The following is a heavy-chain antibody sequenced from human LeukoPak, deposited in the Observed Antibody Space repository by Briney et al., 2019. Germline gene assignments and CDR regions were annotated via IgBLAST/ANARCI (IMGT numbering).Heavy chain of an antibody. CDR1: GYTFTGYY. D-gene: IGHD2-21*02. J-gene: IGHJ4*02. Sequence: GASVKVSCKASGYTFTGYYMHWVRQAPGQGLEWMGWINPNSGGTNYAQKFQGRVTMTRDTSINTAYMELSRLRSDDTAVYYCARDFGMVVTATPFDYWGQGTLVTVSS. CDR2: INPNSGGT. CDR3: ARDFGMVVTATPFDY. V-gene: IGHV1-2*02.